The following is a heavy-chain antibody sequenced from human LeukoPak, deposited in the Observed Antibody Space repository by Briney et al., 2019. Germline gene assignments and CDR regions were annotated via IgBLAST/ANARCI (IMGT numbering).Heavy chain of an antibody. J-gene: IGHJ6*03. CDR1: RFTFSSYA. CDR3: ARAGYGGSTAYYYYYYMDV. V-gene: IGHV3-30*04. Sequence: PGGSLRLSCAASRFTFSSYAMHWVRQAPGKGLEWVEVILYDGSDKYYADSVKGRFTISRDNSKNTLYLQMISLRAEDTAVYYCARAGYGGSTAYYYYYYMDVWGKGTTVTVSS. D-gene: IGHD4-23*01. CDR2: ILYDGSDK.